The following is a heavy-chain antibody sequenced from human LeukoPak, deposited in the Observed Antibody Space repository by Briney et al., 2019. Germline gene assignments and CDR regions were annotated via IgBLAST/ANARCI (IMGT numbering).Heavy chain of an antibody. J-gene: IGHJ4*02. Sequence: PSETLSLTCTVSGGSISSYYWSWIRQPPGKGLEWLGYIYYSGSTNYNPSLKSRVTISVDTSKNQFSLKLSSVTAADTAVYYCARRSSGYEDYFDYWGQGTLVTVSS. V-gene: IGHV4-59*01. CDR3: ARRSSGYEDYFDY. D-gene: IGHD5-12*01. CDR2: IYYSGST. CDR1: GGSISSYY.